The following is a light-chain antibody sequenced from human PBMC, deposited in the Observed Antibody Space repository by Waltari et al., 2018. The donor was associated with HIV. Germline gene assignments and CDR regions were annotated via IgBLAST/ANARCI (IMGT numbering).Light chain of an antibody. CDR2: EVT. CDR3: CSCPRSGIRYV. V-gene: IGLV2-23*02. J-gene: IGLJ1*01. CDR1: SSNVGSDNL. Sequence: QSALTQPASVSGSPGQSITIPCTGTSSNVGSDNLVSWYQQHPGEAPKLIIYEVTNRPSGVANRFSGSKSGNTASLTISGLQAEDEADYYCCSCPRSGIRYVFGTGTKVTVL.